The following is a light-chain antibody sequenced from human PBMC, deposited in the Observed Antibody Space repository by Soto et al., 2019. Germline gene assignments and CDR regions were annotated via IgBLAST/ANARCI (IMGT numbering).Light chain of an antibody. J-gene: IGKJ2*01. Sequence: DIVMTQSPDSLAVSLGERATINCKSSQSVLYSSNNKNYLAWYQQKPGQPPNLLIYWASTRESGVPDRFSGSGSGTDFTLTISSLQAEDVAVYYCHQYHSIPYTFGQGTKLEIK. CDR2: WAS. V-gene: IGKV4-1*01. CDR1: QSVLYSSNNKNY. CDR3: HQYHSIPYT.